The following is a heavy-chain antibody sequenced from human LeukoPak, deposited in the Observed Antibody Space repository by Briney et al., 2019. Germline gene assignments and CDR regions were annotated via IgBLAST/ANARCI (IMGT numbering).Heavy chain of an antibody. J-gene: IGHJ4*02. Sequence: SETLSLTCTVSGGSISSSTYYWGWVRQPPGKGLEWIGNMYYGGSTYYNPSLKSRVTISVDTSNNQFSLKLSSVTAADTAMYYCARLNSGSGNFDCWGQGTLVTVSS. CDR2: MYYGGST. V-gene: IGHV4-39*01. CDR1: GGSISSSTYY. D-gene: IGHD3-10*01. CDR3: ARLNSGSGNFDC.